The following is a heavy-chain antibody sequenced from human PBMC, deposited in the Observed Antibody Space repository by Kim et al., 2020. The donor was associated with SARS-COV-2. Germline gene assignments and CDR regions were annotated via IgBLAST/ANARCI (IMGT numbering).Heavy chain of an antibody. CDR2: ISYSGTT. V-gene: IGHV4-39*01. Sequence: SETLSLTCTVSGASIDSTNYYWGWIRQSPGKGLEWIGSISYSGTTYYNPSFESRVTISVDTSKNQFSLKLSSVTAADTAVYYCARPPRGTSRRTVDIWGQGRMVTVSS. CDR1: GASIDSTNYY. D-gene: IGHD2-21*02. CDR3: ARPPRGTSRRTVDI. J-gene: IGHJ3*02.